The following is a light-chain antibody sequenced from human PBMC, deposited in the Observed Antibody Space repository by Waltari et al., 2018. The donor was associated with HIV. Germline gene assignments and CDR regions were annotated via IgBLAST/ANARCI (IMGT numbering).Light chain of an antibody. J-gene: IGKJ1*01. CDR1: QGISSY. V-gene: IGKV1-8*01. CDR3: QQYYSYPWT. CDR2: AAS. Sequence: AIRMTQSPSSFSASTGDRVTITCRASQGISSYLAWYQQKPGKAPKLLIYAASTLQSGVPSRFSGSGSWTDFTLTISCLQSEDVATYYCQQYYSYPWTFGQGTKVEIK.